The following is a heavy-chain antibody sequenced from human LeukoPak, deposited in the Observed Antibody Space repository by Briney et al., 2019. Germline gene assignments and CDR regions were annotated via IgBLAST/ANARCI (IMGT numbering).Heavy chain of an antibody. CDR1: GDSIDPYS. D-gene: IGHD5/OR15-5a*01. CDR2: ISHIGTI. Sequence: PSETLSLTCTISGDSIDPYSWSWIRQPPGKGLEWIGYISHIGTIKYNTSLMSSVSMGLDKPNNEFSLSLRSVTATDTALYFCARHQGSTVFNYWGRGVPVIVSS. CDR3: ARHQGSTVFNY. J-gene: IGHJ1*01. V-gene: IGHV4-59*08.